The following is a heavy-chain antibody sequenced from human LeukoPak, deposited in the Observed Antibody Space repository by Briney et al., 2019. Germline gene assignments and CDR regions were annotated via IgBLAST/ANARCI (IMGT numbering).Heavy chain of an antibody. D-gene: IGHD1-26*01. CDR2: ISSSGSTI. J-gene: IGHJ3*02. CDR3: AREEGGSDAFDI. CDR1: GFTFSSYE. Sequence: PGGSLRRSCAASGFTFSSYEMNRVGQAPGKGLEWVSYISSSGSTIYYADSVKGRFTISRDNAKNSLYLQMNSLRAEDTAVYYCAREEGGSDAFDIWGQGTMVTVSS. V-gene: IGHV3-48*03.